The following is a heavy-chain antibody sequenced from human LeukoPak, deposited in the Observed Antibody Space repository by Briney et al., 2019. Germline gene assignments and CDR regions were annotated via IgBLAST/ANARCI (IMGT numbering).Heavy chain of an antibody. CDR1: GFTFRSYG. V-gene: IGHV3-30*03. Sequence: PGGSLTLSCAASGFTFRSYGMRWIRQAPGKGLEWVAVISYDGNNKYYADSVKARFSITTDNSKNTLNLQVNRLRAEDTAVYYCATDHVGSSWYSYNDHYGIDVWGQGATVTVSS. CDR2: ISYDGNNK. D-gene: IGHD6-13*01. CDR3: ATDHVGSSWYSYNDHYGIDV. J-gene: IGHJ6*02.